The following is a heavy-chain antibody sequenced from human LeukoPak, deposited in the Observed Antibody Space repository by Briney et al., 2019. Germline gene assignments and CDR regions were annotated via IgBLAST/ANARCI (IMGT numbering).Heavy chain of an antibody. V-gene: IGHV4-34*01. J-gene: IGHJ4*02. CDR1: GGSFSDYY. CDR3: ARGTSENYYDSSGYYYLFDY. CDR2: INHSGST. Sequence: SETLSLTCAVDGGSFSDYYWSWISQPPGKGREWIGEINHSGSTNYNPSLKSRVTISVDTYKNQFSLKLSSVTAADTAVYYCARGTSENYYDSSGYYYLFDYWGQGTLVTVSS. D-gene: IGHD3-22*01.